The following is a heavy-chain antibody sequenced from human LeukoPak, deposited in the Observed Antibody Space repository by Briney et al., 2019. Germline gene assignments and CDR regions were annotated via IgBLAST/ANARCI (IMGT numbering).Heavy chain of an antibody. V-gene: IGHV3-11*01. D-gene: IGHD3-3*01. CDR3: ARERETGITIFGVVTPFDY. CDR2: ISSSGSTI. J-gene: IGHJ4*02. Sequence: GGSLRLSRAASGFTFSDYYMSWIRQAPGKGLEWVSYISSSGSTIYYADSVKGRFTISRDNAKNSLYLQMNSLRAEDTAVYYCARERETGITIFGVVTPFDYWGQGTLVTVSS. CDR1: GFTFSDYY.